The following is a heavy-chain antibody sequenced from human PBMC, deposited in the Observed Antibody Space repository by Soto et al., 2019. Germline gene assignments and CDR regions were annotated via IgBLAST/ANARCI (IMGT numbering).Heavy chain of an antibody. CDR1: GGTFSSYT. CDR3: ARGQAVAGTVY. D-gene: IGHD6-19*01. Sequence: QVQLVQSGAEVKKPGSSVKVSCKASGGTFSSYTISWVRQAPGQGLEWMGRIIPILGIANYAQKFQGRVTIRADKSTSTAYMELSSMRSEDTAVYYCARGQAVAGTVYWGQGTLVAVCS. V-gene: IGHV1-69*02. CDR2: IIPILGIA. J-gene: IGHJ4*02.